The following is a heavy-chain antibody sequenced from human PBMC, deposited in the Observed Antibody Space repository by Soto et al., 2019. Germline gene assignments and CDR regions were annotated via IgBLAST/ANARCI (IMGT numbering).Heavy chain of an antibody. CDR3: ARVGIAVAGTTDYYYDMDV. V-gene: IGHV1-2*04. CDR1: GYTFTGYY. D-gene: IGHD6-19*01. Sequence: ASVQVSCKASGYTFTGYYMHWVRQAPGQGLEWMGWINPNSGGTNYAQKFQGWVTMTRDTSISTAYMELSRLRSDDTAVYYCARVGIAVAGTTDYYYDMDVWGQGTTVTVSS. CDR2: INPNSGGT. J-gene: IGHJ6*02.